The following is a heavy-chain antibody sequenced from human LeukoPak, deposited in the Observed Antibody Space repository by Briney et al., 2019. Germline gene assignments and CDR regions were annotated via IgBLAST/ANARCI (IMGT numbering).Heavy chain of an antibody. CDR2: ISYDGSNK. D-gene: IGHD6-13*01. Sequence: GGSLRLSCAASGFTFSSYAMHWVRQAPGKGLEWVAVISYDGSNKYYADSVKGRFTISRDNSKNTLYLQMNSLRAEDTAVYYCARSDLLVPFDYWGQGTLVTVSS. CDR3: ARSDLLVPFDY. J-gene: IGHJ4*02. V-gene: IGHV3-30-3*01. CDR1: GFTFSSYA.